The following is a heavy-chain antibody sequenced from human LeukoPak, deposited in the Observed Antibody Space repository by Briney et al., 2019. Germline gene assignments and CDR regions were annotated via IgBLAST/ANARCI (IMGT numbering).Heavy chain of an antibody. CDR2: IKQDGSEK. J-gene: IGHJ3*02. CDR1: GFTFNKYW. Sequence: GGSLRLSCAASGFTFNKYWMSWVRQAPGKGLEWVANIKQDGSEKYYVDSVKGRFTISRDNSKNSLFLQMNSLRAEDTAVYYCATPYRGWLRVGGYDIWGQGTMVTVSS. D-gene: IGHD5-12*01. V-gene: IGHV3-7*01. CDR3: ATPYRGWLRVGGYDI.